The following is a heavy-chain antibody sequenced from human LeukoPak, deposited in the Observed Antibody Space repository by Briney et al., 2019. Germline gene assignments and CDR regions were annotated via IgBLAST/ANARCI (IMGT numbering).Heavy chain of an antibody. CDR2: INHSGST. J-gene: IGHJ6*02. V-gene: IGHV4-34*01. D-gene: IGHD6-6*01. Sequence: SETLSLTCAVYGGSFSGYYWSWIRQPPGKGLEWIGEINHSGSTNYNPSLKSRVTISVDTSKNQFSLKLSSVTAADTAVYYCASLARSSSSGRLYYCYGMDVWGQGTTVTVSS. CDR3: ASLARSSSSGRLYYCYGMDV. CDR1: GGSFSGYY.